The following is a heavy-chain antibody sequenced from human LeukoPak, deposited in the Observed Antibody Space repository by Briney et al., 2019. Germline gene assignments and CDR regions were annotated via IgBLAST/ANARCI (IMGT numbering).Heavy chain of an antibody. V-gene: IGHV4-34*01. CDR1: GGSFSGYY. Sequence: SETLSLTCAVYGGSFSGYYWSWIRQPPGKGLEWIGEINHSGSTNYNPSLKSRVTISVDTSKNQFSLKLSSVTAADTAVYYCARDNPILDYWGQGTLVTVSS. J-gene: IGHJ4*02. D-gene: IGHD1-1*01. CDR2: INHSGST. CDR3: ARDNPILDY.